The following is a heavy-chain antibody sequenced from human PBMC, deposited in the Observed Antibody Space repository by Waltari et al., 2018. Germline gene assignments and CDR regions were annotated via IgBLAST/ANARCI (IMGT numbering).Heavy chain of an antibody. Sequence: QVQLQQWGAGLLKPSETLSLTCAVYGGSFSGYYWSWIRQPPGKGLEWIGEINHSRSTSDNPSLRSRVTISVDTAKNQCSLKLSSVTAADTAVYDWARGSWELNGGYYLDYWGQGTLVTVSS. CDR3: ARGSWELNGGYYLDY. CDR1: GGSFSGYY. CDR2: INHSRST. V-gene: IGHV4-34*01. D-gene: IGHD1-26*01. J-gene: IGHJ4*02.